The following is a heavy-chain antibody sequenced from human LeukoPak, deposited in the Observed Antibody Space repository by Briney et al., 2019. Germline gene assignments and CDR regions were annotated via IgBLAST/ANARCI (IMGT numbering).Heavy chain of an antibody. CDR3: ARVSNDAFDI. D-gene: IGHD2/OR15-2a*01. J-gene: IGHJ3*02. CDR1: GGSISSYY. V-gene: IGHV4-59*01. Sequence: PSETLSLTCTVSGGSISSYYWSWIRQPPGKGLEWIGYIYYSGSTNYNPSLKSQVTISVDTSKNQLSLKLSSVTAADTAVYYCARVSNDAFDIWGQGTMVTVSS. CDR2: IYYSGST.